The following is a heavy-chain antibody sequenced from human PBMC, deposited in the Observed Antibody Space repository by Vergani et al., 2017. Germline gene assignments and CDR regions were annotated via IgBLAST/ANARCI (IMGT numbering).Heavy chain of an antibody. V-gene: IGHV3-23*01. J-gene: IGHJ4*02. CDR1: GFTFSTYA. CDR2: ISPSGGTT. CDR3: AKEPLGIAARGGYFDY. Sequence: EVQLLESGGDLVQPGGSLRLSCAASGFTFSTYAMSWVRQAPGKGLEWVSAISPSGGTTEYADSVEGGLTISRDNSKNTLYLQMNSLRAEDTAVYYCAKEPLGIAARGGYFDYWGQGTLVTVSS. D-gene: IGHD6-6*01.